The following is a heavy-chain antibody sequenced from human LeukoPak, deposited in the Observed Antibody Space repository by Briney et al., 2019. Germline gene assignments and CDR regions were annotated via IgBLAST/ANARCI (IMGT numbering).Heavy chain of an antibody. CDR2: INHSGST. J-gene: IGHJ4*02. Sequence: SETLSLTCAVYGGSFSGYYWSCIRQPPGKGLEWIGEINHSGSTNYNPSLKSRVTISVDTSKNQFSLKLSSVTAADTAVYYCARAKSGYYFSGLFDYWGQGTLVTVSS. CDR3: ARAKSGYYFSGLFDY. V-gene: IGHV4-34*01. CDR1: GGSFSGYY. D-gene: IGHD3-22*01.